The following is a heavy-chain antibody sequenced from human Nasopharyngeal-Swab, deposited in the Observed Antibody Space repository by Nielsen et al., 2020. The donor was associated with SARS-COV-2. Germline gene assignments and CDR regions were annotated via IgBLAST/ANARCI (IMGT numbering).Heavy chain of an antibody. Sequence: GESLKISCAASGFGFSAHYMDWVRQAPGMGLEWVAVISYDGSNKYYADSVKGRFTISRDNSENTVYLQMNSLRAEDTALYHCARPLSRDSTWTTEANWFDPWGQGTLVTVSS. CDR3: ARPLSRDSTWTTEANWFDP. D-gene: IGHD6-13*01. V-gene: IGHV3-30-3*01. CDR2: ISYDGSNK. CDR1: GFGFSAHY. J-gene: IGHJ5*02.